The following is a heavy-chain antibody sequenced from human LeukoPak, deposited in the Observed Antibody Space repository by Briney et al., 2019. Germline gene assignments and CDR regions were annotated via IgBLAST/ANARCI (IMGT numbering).Heavy chain of an antibody. Sequence: SVKVSCKASGYTFTGYYMHWVRQAPGQGLEWMGGIIPIFGTANYAQKFQGRVTITTDESTSTAYMELSSLRSEDTAVYYCARALRAWGQGTLVTVSS. CDR1: GYTFTGYY. D-gene: IGHD3-10*01. CDR3: ARALRA. V-gene: IGHV1-69*05. J-gene: IGHJ5*02. CDR2: IIPIFGTA.